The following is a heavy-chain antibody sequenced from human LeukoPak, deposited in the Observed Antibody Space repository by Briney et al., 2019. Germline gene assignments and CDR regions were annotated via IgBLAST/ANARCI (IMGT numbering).Heavy chain of an antibody. CDR1: GGSISSYY. CDR3: ARENSGDYRFDY. CDR2: IYTSGST. D-gene: IGHD1-26*01. J-gene: IGHJ4*02. V-gene: IGHV4-4*07. Sequence: SETLSLTCTVSGGSISSYYWSWIRQPAGKGLEWIGRIYTSGSTDYNPSLKSRVTMSVDTSKNHFSLRLSSLTAADTAMYYCARENSGDYRFDYWGQGTLVTVSS.